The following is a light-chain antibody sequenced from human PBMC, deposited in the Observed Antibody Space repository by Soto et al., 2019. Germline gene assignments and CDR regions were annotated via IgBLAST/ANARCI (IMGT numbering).Light chain of an antibody. CDR2: SNN. Sequence: QSVLTQPPSASGTPGQRVTISCSGSSSNIGSNTVNWYQQLPGTAPKLLIYSNNQRPSGAPDRFSGSKSGTSASLAISGLQSEDEADYYCAAWDDSLNGPVFGGGTKLNVL. J-gene: IGLJ2*01. CDR3: AAWDDSLNGPV. V-gene: IGLV1-44*01. CDR1: SSNIGSNT.